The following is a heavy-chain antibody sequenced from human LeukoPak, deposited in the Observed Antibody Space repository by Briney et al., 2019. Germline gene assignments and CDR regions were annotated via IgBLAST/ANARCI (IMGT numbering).Heavy chain of an antibody. CDR1: GFPFSSYA. D-gene: IGHD2-2*01. Sequence: GGSLRLSCRASGFPFSSYAMSWLRHAPGKGREWVSAISGSGGSTYYADSVKGRFTISRDNPKNTLYLQMNSLSAEDTAVYYCAKTLIEVVPAIGYFDYWGQGTLVTVSS. J-gene: IGHJ4*02. V-gene: IGHV3-23*01. CDR2: ISGSGGST. CDR3: AKTLIEVVPAIGYFDY.